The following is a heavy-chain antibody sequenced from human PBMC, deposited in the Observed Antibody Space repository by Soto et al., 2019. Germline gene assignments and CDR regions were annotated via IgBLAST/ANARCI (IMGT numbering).Heavy chain of an antibody. D-gene: IGHD3-22*01. CDR2: ISAYNGNT. CDR1: GYTFTSYG. Sequence: ASVKVSCKASGYTFTSYGISWVRQAPGQGLEWMGWISAYNGNTNYAQKLQGRVTMTTDTSTSTAYMELRSLRSDDTAVYYCARGTYYYDRSGYYPYFDYWGQGTLVTVSS. V-gene: IGHV1-18*04. CDR3: ARGTYYYDRSGYYPYFDY. J-gene: IGHJ4*02.